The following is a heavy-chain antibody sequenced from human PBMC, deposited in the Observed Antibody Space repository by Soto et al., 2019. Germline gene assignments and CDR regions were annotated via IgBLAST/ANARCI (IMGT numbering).Heavy chain of an antibody. J-gene: IGHJ4*02. CDR2: IWYDGSNK. CDR1: GFTFRNHG. Sequence: QVQLVESGGGVVQAGRSLRLSCAASGFTFRNHGMHWVRQAPGKGLEWVAIIWYDGSNKYYADSVNGRFMISRDNSKNTLYLQMNSLRVEDTAVYYCARDRGAARQDFWGQGTLVTVSS. D-gene: IGHD6-6*01. CDR3: ARDRGAARQDF. V-gene: IGHV3-33*01.